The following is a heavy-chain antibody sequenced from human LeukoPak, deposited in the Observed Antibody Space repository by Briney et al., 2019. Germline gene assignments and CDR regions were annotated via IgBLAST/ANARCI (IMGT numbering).Heavy chain of an antibody. CDR2: ISYDGSNK. Sequence: GGSLRLSCAASGFTFSSYTMHWVRQAPGKGLEWVAVISYDGSNKYYADSVKGRFTISRDNSKNTLYLQMNSLRVEDTALYYCARAPVYDVLVDGWLKDYYYMDVWGKGTTVTVSS. J-gene: IGHJ6*03. D-gene: IGHD2-8*01. CDR1: GFTFSSYT. V-gene: IGHV3-30*04. CDR3: ARAPVYDVLVDGWLKDYYYMDV.